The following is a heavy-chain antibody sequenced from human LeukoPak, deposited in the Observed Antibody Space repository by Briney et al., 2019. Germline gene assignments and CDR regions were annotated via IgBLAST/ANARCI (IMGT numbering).Heavy chain of an antibody. V-gene: IGHV4-34*01. Sequence: PSETLSLTCAVYGGSFSGYYWSWIRQTPGKGLEWIGEINQSGSTNYNPSLKGRVTISVDTSKNQFSLNLTSVTAADTAVYYCAGVDDYWGQGTLVTVSS. J-gene: IGHJ4*02. CDR3: AGVDDY. CDR2: INQSGST. CDR1: GGSFSGYY.